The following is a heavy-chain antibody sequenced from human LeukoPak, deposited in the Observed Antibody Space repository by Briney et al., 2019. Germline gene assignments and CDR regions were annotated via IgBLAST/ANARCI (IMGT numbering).Heavy chain of an antibody. CDR3: ARQRGKWFDP. D-gene: IGHD1-14*01. CDR2: IYYSGST. CDR1: EFSVGSNY. Sequence: GSLRLSCAASEFSVGSNYMTWVRQAPGKGLEWIGSIYYSGSTYYNPSLKSRVTISVDTSKNQFSLKLSSVTAADTAVYYCARQRGKWFDPWGQGTLVTVSS. V-gene: IGHV4-39*01. J-gene: IGHJ5*02.